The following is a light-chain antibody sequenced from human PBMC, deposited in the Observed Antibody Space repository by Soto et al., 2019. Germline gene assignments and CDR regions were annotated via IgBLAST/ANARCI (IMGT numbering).Light chain of an antibody. J-gene: IGKJ1*01. Sequence: DIQLTQSPSTLSASVGDRVTITCRASQSINNWLAWYQQKPGKVPNLLIFDASTLERGVPSRFSGSGSGTEFTLTISSLQPDDFATYYFQQYNTYWTFAQGTKVEIK. CDR3: QQYNTYWT. V-gene: IGKV1-5*01. CDR1: QSINNW. CDR2: DAS.